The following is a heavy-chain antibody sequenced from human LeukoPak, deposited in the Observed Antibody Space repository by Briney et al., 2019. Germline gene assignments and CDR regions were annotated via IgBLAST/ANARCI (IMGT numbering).Heavy chain of an antibody. CDR1: GFTVSSNY. V-gene: IGHV3-53*01. CDR3: ARFGYDSSGGVKGFDY. Sequence: PGGSLRLSCAASGFTVSSNYMSWVRQAPGKGLEWVSVIYSGGSTYYADSVKGRFTISRDNSKNTLYLQMNSLRAEDTAVYYCARFGYDSSGGVKGFDYWGQGTLVTVSS. J-gene: IGHJ4*02. D-gene: IGHD3-22*01. CDR2: IYSGGST.